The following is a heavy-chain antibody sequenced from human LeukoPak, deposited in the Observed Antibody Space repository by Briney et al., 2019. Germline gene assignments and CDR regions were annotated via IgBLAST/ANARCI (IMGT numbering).Heavy chain of an antibody. CDR1: GYTFTNYD. CDR2: MNPNSGAT. D-gene: IGHD3-10*01. Sequence: ASVKVSCKASGYTFTNYDFNWVRQAPGQGLEWMGWMNPNSGATVYAQKFQGRVTMTRDTSIKTAYMELSRLRSEDTAVYYCARWLVRVSRSSYFAYCSQGSLVTVSS. CDR3: ARWLVRVSRSSYFAY. J-gene: IGHJ4*02. V-gene: IGHV1-8*01.